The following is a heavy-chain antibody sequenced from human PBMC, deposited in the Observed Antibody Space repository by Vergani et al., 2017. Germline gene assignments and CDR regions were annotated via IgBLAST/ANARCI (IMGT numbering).Heavy chain of an antibody. CDR1: GGSISSGSYY. J-gene: IGHJ5*02. D-gene: IGHD3-10*01. CDR2: IYTSGST. Sequence: QVQLQESGPGLVKPSQTLSLTCTVSGGSISSGSYYWSWIRQPAGKGLEWIGRIYTSGSTNYNPSLKSRVTISVDTSKNQFSLKLSSVTAAETAVYYCASLMVRGVTRWFDPWGQGTLVTVSS. CDR3: ASLMVRGVTRWFDP. V-gene: IGHV4-61*02.